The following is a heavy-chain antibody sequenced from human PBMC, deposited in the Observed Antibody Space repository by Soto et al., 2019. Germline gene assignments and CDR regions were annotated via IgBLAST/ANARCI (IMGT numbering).Heavy chain of an antibody. D-gene: IGHD7-27*01. J-gene: IGHJ1*01. CDR1: GYPFSSYG. Sequence: QVQLVQSGAEVKKPGASVKVSCKASGYPFSSYGISWVRQGPGQGLEWMGWISADKGSTNYAQKFQGRVYMARDTSTSSAYVEFRSLRSAATAVYYCARVRYGDNVHFQHWGQGTLVTVSS. CDR2: ISADKGST. CDR3: ARVRYGDNVHFQH. V-gene: IGHV1-18*01.